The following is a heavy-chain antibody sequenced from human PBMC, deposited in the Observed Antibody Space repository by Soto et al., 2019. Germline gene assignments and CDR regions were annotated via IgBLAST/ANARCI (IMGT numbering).Heavy chain of an antibody. D-gene: IGHD6-19*01. CDR3: AKDKMEQWLVGGYYDY. CDR2: TIDSGGRS. J-gene: IGHJ4*02. Sequence: GGSLRLSCAASGFTFSSHAMSWVRQAPGKGLEWVSSTIDSGGRSYHADSVRGRFTISRDNSKNTLYLQMNSLRADDTAIYYCAKDKMEQWLVGGYYDYWGQGALVTVSS. CDR1: GFTFSSHA. V-gene: IGHV3-23*01.